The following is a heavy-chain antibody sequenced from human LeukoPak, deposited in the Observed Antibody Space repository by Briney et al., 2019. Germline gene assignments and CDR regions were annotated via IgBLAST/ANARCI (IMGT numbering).Heavy chain of an antibody. D-gene: IGHD3-22*01. CDR2: IYYSGST. CDR1: GGSISSSSYY. J-gene: IGHJ4*02. Sequence: SETLSLTCTVSGGSISSSSYYWGWIRQPPGKGLEWIGSIYYSGSTYYNPSLKSRVTISVDTSKNQFSLKLSSVTAADTAVYYCARRDTSSGYFDYWGQGTLATVSS. CDR3: ARRDTSSGYFDY. V-gene: IGHV4-39*01.